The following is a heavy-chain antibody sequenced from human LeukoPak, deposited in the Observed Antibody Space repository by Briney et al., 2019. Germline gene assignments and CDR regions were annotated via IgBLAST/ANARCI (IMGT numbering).Heavy chain of an antibody. V-gene: IGHV3-15*01. CDR2: IKSKADGGTT. J-gene: IGHJ1*01. Sequence: GGSLRLSCAASGLSVGDAWMSWVRQAPGKGLEWVGRIKSKADGGTTDYAASVKGRFTISRDDSKNTLYLQMNSLSTEDTAMYYCTGPPVWGQGTLVTVSS. CDR1: GLSVGDAW. CDR3: TGPPV.